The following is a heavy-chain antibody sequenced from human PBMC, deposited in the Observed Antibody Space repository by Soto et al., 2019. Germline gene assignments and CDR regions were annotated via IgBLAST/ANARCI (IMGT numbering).Heavy chain of an antibody. CDR2: IYYSGST. CDR3: AREGNNWFDP. V-gene: IGHV4-59*01. Sequence: ASETLSLTCTVSGGSISSYYWSWIRQPPGKGLEWIGYIYYSGSTNYNPSLKSRVTISVDTSKNQFSLKLSSVTAADTAVYYCAREGNNWFDPWGQGTLVTVSS. CDR1: GGSISSYY. J-gene: IGHJ5*02.